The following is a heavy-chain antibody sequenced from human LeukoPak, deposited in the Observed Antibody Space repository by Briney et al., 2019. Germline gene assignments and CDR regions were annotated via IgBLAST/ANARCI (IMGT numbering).Heavy chain of an antibody. D-gene: IGHD2-15*01. CDR3: ARALYCSGGSCYFDY. J-gene: IGHJ4*02. CDR1: SGSISSSSYY. Sequence: PSETLSLACTVSSGSISSSSYYWGWIRQPPGKGLEWIGYIYHSGSTYYNPSLKSRVTISVDRSKNQFSLKLSSVTAADTAVYYCARALYCSGGSCYFDYWGQGTLVTVSS. V-gene: IGHV4-39*07. CDR2: IYHSGST.